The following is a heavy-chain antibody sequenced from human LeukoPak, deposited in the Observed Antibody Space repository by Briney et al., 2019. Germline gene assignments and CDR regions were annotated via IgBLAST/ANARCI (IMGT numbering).Heavy chain of an antibody. CDR2: ISYDGSNK. Sequence: PGGSLRLSCAASGFTFSSYAMHWVRQAPGKGLEWVAVISYDGSNKYYADSVKGRFTISRDNSKNTLYLQMNSLRAEDTAVYYCARGGVYDSSGYYYIGEYFQHWGQGTLVTVSS. CDR1: GFTFSSYA. V-gene: IGHV3-30-3*01. D-gene: IGHD3-22*01. CDR3: ARGGVYDSSGYYYIGEYFQH. J-gene: IGHJ1*01.